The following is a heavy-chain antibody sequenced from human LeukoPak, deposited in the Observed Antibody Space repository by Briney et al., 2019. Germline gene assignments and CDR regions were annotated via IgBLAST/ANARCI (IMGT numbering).Heavy chain of an antibody. D-gene: IGHD1-26*01. J-gene: IGHJ4*02. CDR3: ARDPGATVGAFSFDY. V-gene: IGHV4-4*07. Sequence: PSESLSLTCNVSGGSMSNSYWNWIRQPAGKEPEWIGRINIRGATIYNPSLKSRATMSLDTSKNEFSLILTSVTAADTALYYCARDPGATVGAFSFDYWGRGTLVTVSS. CDR2: INIRGAT. CDR1: GGSMSNSY.